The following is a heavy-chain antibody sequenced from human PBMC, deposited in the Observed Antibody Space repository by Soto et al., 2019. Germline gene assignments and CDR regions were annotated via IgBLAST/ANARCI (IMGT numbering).Heavy chain of an antibody. V-gene: IGHV4-39*01. CDR3: ARLSRRGPNYYDSSGYYRDYYYYYGMDV. CDR2: IYYSGST. J-gene: IGHJ6*02. CDR1: GGSISSSSYY. D-gene: IGHD3-22*01. Sequence: QLQLQESGPGLVKPSETLSLTCTVSGGSISSSSYYWGWIRQPPGKGLEWIGSIYYSGSTYYNPSLKSRVTISVDTSKNQFSLKLSSVTAADTAVYYCARLSRRGPNYYDSSGYYRDYYYYYGMDVWGQGTTVTVSS.